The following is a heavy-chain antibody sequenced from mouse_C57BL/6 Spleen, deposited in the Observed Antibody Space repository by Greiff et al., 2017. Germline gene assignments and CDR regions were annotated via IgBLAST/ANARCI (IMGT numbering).Heavy chain of an antibody. J-gene: IGHJ1*03. CDR1: GFTFSDYG. CDR2: ISSGSSTI. D-gene: IGHD3-1*01. CDR3: AREKVGRYFDV. Sequence: EVKLMESGGGLVKPGGSLKLSCAASGFTFSDYGMHWVRQAPEKGLEWVAYISSGSSTIYYADTVKGRFTISRDNAKNTLFLQMTSLRSEDTAMYYCAREKVGRYFDVWGTGTTVTVSS. V-gene: IGHV5-17*01.